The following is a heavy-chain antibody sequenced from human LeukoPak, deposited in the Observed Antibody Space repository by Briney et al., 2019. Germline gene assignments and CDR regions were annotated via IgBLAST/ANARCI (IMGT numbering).Heavy chain of an antibody. Sequence: PGRSLRLSCAASGLTFDDHAMHWVRETTGEGLEWVSGISWNGGSIDYEDSVRGRFTISRDNAKNSLYLQMNSLRAEDTALYYCAKDIGVARTWAFDYWGQGTLVTVSS. CDR3: AKDIGVARTWAFDY. CDR1: GLTFDDHA. V-gene: IGHV3-9*01. J-gene: IGHJ4*02. CDR2: ISWNGGSI. D-gene: IGHD5-12*01.